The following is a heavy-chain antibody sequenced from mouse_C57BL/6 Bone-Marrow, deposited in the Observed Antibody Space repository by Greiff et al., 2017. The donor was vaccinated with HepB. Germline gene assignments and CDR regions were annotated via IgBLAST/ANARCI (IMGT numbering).Heavy chain of an antibody. Sequence: DVQLVESGGGLVQPKGSLKLSCAASGFSFNTYAMNWVRQAPGKGLEWVARIRSKSNNYATYYADSVKDRFTISRDDSESMLYLQMNNLKTEDTAMYYCVRHCLGFAYWGQGTLVTVSA. CDR2: IRSKSNNYAT. J-gene: IGHJ3*01. V-gene: IGHV10-1*01. CDR3: VRHCLGFAY. CDR1: GFSFNTYA.